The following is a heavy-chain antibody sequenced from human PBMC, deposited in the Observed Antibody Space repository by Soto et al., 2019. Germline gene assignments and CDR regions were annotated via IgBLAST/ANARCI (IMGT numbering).Heavy chain of an antibody. CDR1: GFTFSNYV. CDR3: ANLPFVLALGFDY. J-gene: IGHJ4*02. V-gene: IGHV3-23*01. Sequence: EVHLLDSGGGLVQPGGSLRLSCAASGFTFSNYVMSWVRQAPGKGLEWVSSISGSGDNTYYADSVKGRFTISRDNSKNTLFLQMNSQRAEDTDVYYCANLPFVLALGFDYWGKGTLVTVSS. CDR2: ISGSGDNT. D-gene: IGHD3-16*02.